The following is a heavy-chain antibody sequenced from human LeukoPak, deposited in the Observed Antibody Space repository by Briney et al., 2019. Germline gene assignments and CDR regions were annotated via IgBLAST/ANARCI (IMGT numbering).Heavy chain of an antibody. CDR2: IWYDGSNK. Sequence: PGGPLRLSCAASGFTFSSYGMHWVRQAPGKGLEWVAVIWYDGSNKYYGDSVKGRFTISRDNSKNMVYLQMNSLRDGDTAVYYCASVVGVGGRGYYFDYWGQGTLVTVSS. CDR1: GFTFSSYG. V-gene: IGHV3-33*08. D-gene: IGHD1-1*01. CDR3: ASVVGVGGRGYYFDY. J-gene: IGHJ4*02.